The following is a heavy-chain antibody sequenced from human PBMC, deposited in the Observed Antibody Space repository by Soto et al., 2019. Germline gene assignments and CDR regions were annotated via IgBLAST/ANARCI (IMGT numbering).Heavy chain of an antibody. D-gene: IGHD3-16*01. Sequence: QVQLVQSGAEVKKPGASVKVSCKASGYTFTSYDINWVRQATGQGLEWMGWMNPNTGNTGYAQKFQGRVTMTRNTSINTAYMALSSLRSKDTAVYYCARERSGGARFDPWGQGTLVTVSS. V-gene: IGHV1-8*01. CDR3: ARERSGGARFDP. CDR1: GYTFTSYD. CDR2: MNPNTGNT. J-gene: IGHJ5*02.